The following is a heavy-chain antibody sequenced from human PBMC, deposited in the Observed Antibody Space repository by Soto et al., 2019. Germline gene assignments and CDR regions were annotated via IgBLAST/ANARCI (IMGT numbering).Heavy chain of an antibody. Sequence: GGSLRLSCAASGFTFSSYSMNWVRQAPGKGLEWVSSISSSSSYIYYADSVKGRFTISRDNAKNSLYLQMNSLRAEDTAVYYCARDWSDYGDYGYYYYYYMDVWGKGTTVTVSS. V-gene: IGHV3-21*01. CDR2: ISSSSSYI. CDR1: GFTFSSYS. CDR3: ARDWSDYGDYGYYYYYYMDV. J-gene: IGHJ6*03. D-gene: IGHD4-17*01.